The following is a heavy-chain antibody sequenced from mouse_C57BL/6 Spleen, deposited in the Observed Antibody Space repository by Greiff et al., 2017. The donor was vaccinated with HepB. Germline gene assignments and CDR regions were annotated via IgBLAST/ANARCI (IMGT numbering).Heavy chain of an antibody. D-gene: IGHD1-1*01. Sequence: QVQLKQSGSELRSPGSSVKLSCKDFDSEVFPIAYMSWVRQKPGHGFEWIGGILPSIGRTIYGEKFEDKATLDADTLSNTAYLELNSLTSEDSAIYYCARRGFYGSSPHWYFDVWGTGTTVTVSS. V-gene: IGHV15-2*01. J-gene: IGHJ1*03. CDR2: ILPSIGRT. CDR1: DSEVFPIAY. CDR3: ARRGFYGSSPHWYFDV.